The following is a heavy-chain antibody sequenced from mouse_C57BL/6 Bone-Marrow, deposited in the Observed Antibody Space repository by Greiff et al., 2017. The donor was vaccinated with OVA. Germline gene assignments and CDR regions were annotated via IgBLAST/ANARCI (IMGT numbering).Heavy chain of an antibody. D-gene: IGHD3-3*01. V-gene: IGHV1-75*01. J-gene: IGHJ2*01. CDR3: ARLGAHYFDY. Sequence: QVQLQQSGPELVKPGASVKISCKASGYTFTDYYINWVKQRPGQGLEWIGWIFPGSGSTYYNEKFKGKATLTAEKSSSTAYMQLSSLTSEDSAVYFCARLGAHYFDYWGQGTTLTVSS. CDR2: IFPGSGST. CDR1: GYTFTDYY.